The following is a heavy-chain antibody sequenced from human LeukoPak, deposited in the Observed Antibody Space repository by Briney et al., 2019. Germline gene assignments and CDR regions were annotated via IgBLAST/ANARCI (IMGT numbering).Heavy chain of an antibody. Sequence: GGSLRLSCAASRFSFSSYSMNGVRQAPGKGLEWVSYISSSSSTTSYADSVKGRFTISRDNAKNSLYLQVNSLRDEDTAVYYCAGSSALSFDYWGQGTLVTVSS. J-gene: IGHJ4*02. CDR1: RFSFSSYS. D-gene: IGHD2-2*01. V-gene: IGHV3-48*02. CDR2: ISSSSSTT. CDR3: AGSSALSFDY.